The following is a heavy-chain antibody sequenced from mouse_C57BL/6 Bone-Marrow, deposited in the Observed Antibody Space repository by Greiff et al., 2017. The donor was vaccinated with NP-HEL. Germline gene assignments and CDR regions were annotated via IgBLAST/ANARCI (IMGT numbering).Heavy chain of an antibody. V-gene: IGHV5-17*01. CDR2: ISSGSSTI. J-gene: IGHJ1*03. D-gene: IGHD1-1*01. CDR3: ARHGYGKGYFDV. Sequence: EVHLVESGGGLVKPGGSLKLSCAASGFTFSDYGMHWVRQAPEKGLEWVAYISSGSSTIYYADTVKGRFTISRDNAKNTLFLQMTSLRSEDTAMYYCARHGYGKGYFDVWGTGTTVTVSS. CDR1: GFTFSDYG.